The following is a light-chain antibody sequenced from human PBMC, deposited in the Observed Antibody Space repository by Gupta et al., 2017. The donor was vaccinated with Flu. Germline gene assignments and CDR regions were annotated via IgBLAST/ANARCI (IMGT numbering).Light chain of an antibody. J-gene: IGKJ5*01. V-gene: IGKV3-11*01. CDR2: DSS. CDR1: QSVNNY. CDR3: QHRSNWPPSIT. Sequence: LSLSPGERSTLSCKASQSVNNYLVWYQQKPGQAPRLLIYDSSASATGIPARFSCSGSGTDFALTISILGPEDFAVDNCQHRSNWPPSITFGQGTRLELK.